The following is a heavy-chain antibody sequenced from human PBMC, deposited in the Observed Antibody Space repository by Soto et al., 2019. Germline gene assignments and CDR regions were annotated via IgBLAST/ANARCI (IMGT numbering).Heavy chain of an antibody. J-gene: IGHJ4*02. CDR2: IYYSGGT. CDR3: ARRVTTASFDY. Sequence: TLSLTCTVSGGSISVGGFYWTWLRQLPGKGLEYIGYIYYSGGTYYNPSLKSRVTVSVDTSKNQFSLKLSSVTAADTAVYYCARRVTTASFDYWGRGTMVTVSA. D-gene: IGHD4-17*01. V-gene: IGHV4-31*03. CDR1: GGSISVGGFY.